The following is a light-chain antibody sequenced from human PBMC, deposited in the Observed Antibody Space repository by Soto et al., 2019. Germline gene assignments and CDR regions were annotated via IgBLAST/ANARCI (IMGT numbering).Light chain of an antibody. CDR3: QQRSNWPSPIT. Sequence: EIVFTQSPATLSLSPGERATLSCRASQSVSSSYLAWYQQKPGQAPRLLIYGASSRATGIPDRFSGSGSGTDFTLTISSLEPEDFAVYYCQQRSNWPSPITFGQGTRLEIK. CDR2: GAS. J-gene: IGKJ5*01. V-gene: IGKV3D-20*02. CDR1: QSVSSSY.